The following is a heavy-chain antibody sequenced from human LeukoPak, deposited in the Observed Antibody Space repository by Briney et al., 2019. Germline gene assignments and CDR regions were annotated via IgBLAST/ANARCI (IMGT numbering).Heavy chain of an antibody. CDR1: GGSISTYY. J-gene: IGHJ6*02. CDR3: ARGPREYDILTGYLYYGMDV. Sequence: SETLSLTCTVSGGSISTYYWSWIRRPPGKGLEWIGYIYTSGSTDYNPSLKSRVTISVDTSKNQFSLELSSVTAADTAVYYCARGPREYDILTGYLYYGMDVWGQGTTVTVSS. CDR2: IYTSGST. D-gene: IGHD3-9*01. V-gene: IGHV4-4*09.